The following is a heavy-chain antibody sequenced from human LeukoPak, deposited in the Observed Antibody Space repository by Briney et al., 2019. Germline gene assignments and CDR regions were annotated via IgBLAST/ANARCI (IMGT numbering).Heavy chain of an antibody. Sequence: SETLSLTCTVSGGSISSSNYYWGWIRQPPGMTLEWIGSVYYSGSAFYNPSLKSRVTISVDTSKNQFSLKLTSVTAADTAVYYCARDSVCSGGSCHEVDVWGKGTTVTVSS. CDR2: VYYSGSA. V-gene: IGHV4-39*07. CDR3: ARDSVCSGGSCHEVDV. CDR1: GGSISSSNYY. J-gene: IGHJ6*04. D-gene: IGHD2-15*01.